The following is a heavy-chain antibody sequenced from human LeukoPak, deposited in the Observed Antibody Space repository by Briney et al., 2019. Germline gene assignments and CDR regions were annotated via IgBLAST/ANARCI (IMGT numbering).Heavy chain of an antibody. V-gene: IGHV3-23*01. CDR2: ISGSGDDT. CDR1: GFTFSTYV. J-gene: IGHJ4*02. Sequence: PGGSLRLSCAASGFTFSTYVMTWVRQAPGKGLEWVSVISGSGDDTDYAGSVKGRFTISRDNSKNTLYLQMNSLRAEDTAVYYCAKGDYYYDSSGYYLRGYFDYWGQGTLVTVSS. D-gene: IGHD3-22*01. CDR3: AKGDYYYDSSGYYLRGYFDY.